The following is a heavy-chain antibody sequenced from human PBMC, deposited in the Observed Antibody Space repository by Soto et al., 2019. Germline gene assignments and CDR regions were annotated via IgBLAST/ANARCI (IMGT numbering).Heavy chain of an antibody. CDR1: GFSFKNYA. D-gene: IGHD3-10*01. CDR2: ISHNDEPKI. J-gene: IGHJ4*01. CDR3: ARGVRAETYYNAFDY. V-gene: IGHV3-30-3*01. Sequence: QVQLVESGGGVVQPGSSLRLSCAASGFSFKNYAFHWVRQAPGKGLEWVALISHNDEPKIFYADSVQGRFTISRDNIKNTVYLQMNSLRDEDTAVYHCARGVRAETYYNAFDYWGQGTQVTVSS.